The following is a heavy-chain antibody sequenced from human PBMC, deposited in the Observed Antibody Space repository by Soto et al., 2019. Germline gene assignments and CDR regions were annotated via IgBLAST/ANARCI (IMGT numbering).Heavy chain of an antibody. CDR2: INRGGSPPCNPKIIPPVNT. J-gene: IGHJ5*02. D-gene: IGHD2-21*01. Sequence: QVQLQQWGAGLLKPSETLSLTCAIYGGSFSNNYWSWIRQPPGRGLEWIGEINRGGSPPCNPKIIPPVNTNCHPSPQRGVSISIVTANQQFPLGLRSVTAADTAVYYCARGNPRSCLSTVVVDAYWLDPWGQGTPVAFSS. V-gene: IGHV4-34*02. CDR1: GGSFSNNY. CDR3: ARGNPRSCLSTVVVDAYWLDP.